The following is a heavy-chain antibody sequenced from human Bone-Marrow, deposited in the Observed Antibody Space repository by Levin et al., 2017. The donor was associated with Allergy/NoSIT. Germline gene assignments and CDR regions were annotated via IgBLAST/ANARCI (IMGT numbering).Heavy chain of an antibody. CDR3: VKGLWFGELLSPWAFEY. CDR1: GFTFSSYA. V-gene: IGHV3-64D*06. Sequence: GESLKISCSASGFTFSSYAMHWVRQAPGKGLEYVSAISSNGGSTYYADSVKGRFTISRDNSKNTLYLQMSSLRAEDTAVYYCVKGLWFGELLSPWAFEYWGQGTLVTVSS. J-gene: IGHJ4*02. CDR2: ISSNGGST. D-gene: IGHD3-10*01.